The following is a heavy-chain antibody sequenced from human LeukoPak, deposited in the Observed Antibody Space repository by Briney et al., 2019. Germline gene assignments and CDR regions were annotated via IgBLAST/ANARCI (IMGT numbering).Heavy chain of an antibody. J-gene: IGHJ6*03. CDR3: ARPAATDYYYYYMDV. CDR2: ISSSGSTI. CDR1: GFTFSSFW. D-gene: IGHD6-13*01. Sequence: GGSLRLSCAASGFTFSSFWMSWIRQAPGKGLEWVSYISSSGSTIYYADSVKGRFTISRDSAKNSLYLQMNSLRAEDTAVYYCARPAATDYYYYYMDVWGKGTTVTVSS. V-gene: IGHV3-11*04.